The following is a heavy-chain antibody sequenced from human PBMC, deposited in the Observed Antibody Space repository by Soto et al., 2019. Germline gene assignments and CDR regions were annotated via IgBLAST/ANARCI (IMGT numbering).Heavy chain of an antibody. J-gene: IGHJ6*02. Sequence: ASVKVSCKASGYTFTGYYMHWVRQAPGQGLEWMGWINPNSGGTNYAQKFQGWVTMTRDTSISTAYMELSRLRSDDTAVYYCARGVIAATFHYYYGMDVWGQGTMVTVSS. V-gene: IGHV1-2*04. CDR2: INPNSGGT. CDR3: ARGVIAATFHYYYGMDV. D-gene: IGHD2-15*01. CDR1: GYTFTGYY.